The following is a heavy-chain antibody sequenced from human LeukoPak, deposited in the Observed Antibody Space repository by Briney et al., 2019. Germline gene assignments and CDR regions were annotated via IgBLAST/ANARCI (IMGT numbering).Heavy chain of an antibody. CDR1: GGSISSYY. CDR3: ARHQYPPTYFDY. Sequence: SETLSLTCTVSGGSISSYYWSWIRQPPGKGLEWIGYIYFSGSTYYIPSLKSRVSISIDTSKNQFSLQLTSVTAADTAVYYCARHQYPPTYFDYWGQGTLVTVSS. V-gene: IGHV4-59*08. CDR2: IYFSGST. D-gene: IGHD2-2*02. J-gene: IGHJ4*02.